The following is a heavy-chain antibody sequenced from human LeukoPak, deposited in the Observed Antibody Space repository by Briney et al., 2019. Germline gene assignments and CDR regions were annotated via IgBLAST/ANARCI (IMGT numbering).Heavy chain of an antibody. Sequence: ASVKVSCKASGYTFTGYYMHWVRQAPGQGLEWMGWINPNSGGTNYAQKFQGRVTMTRDTSTSTVYMELSSLRSEDTAVYYCARDGSGWYTHDAFDIWGQGTMVTVSS. V-gene: IGHV1-2*02. D-gene: IGHD6-19*01. J-gene: IGHJ3*02. CDR2: INPNSGGT. CDR3: ARDGSGWYTHDAFDI. CDR1: GYTFTGYY.